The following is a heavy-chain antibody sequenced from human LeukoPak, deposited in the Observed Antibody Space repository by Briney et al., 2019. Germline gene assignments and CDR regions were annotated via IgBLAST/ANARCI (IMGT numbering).Heavy chain of an antibody. J-gene: IGHJ4*02. V-gene: IGHV3-7*01. CDR1: GFTFSSYW. D-gene: IGHD3-10*01. Sequence: GGSLRLSCEAPGFTFSSYWMSWVRQAPGKGLEWVANIKQDGSDKYYVDSVKGRFTISRDNAKNSLYLQMNSLRGEDTAVYYCARRQYYYGSGSYYLDYWGQGTLVTVSS. CDR3: ARRQYYYGSGSYYLDY. CDR2: IKQDGSDK.